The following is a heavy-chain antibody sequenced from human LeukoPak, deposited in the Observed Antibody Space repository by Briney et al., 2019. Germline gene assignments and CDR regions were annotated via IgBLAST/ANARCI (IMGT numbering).Heavy chain of an antibody. CDR1: GFTSIDYY. J-gene: IGHJ4*02. V-gene: IGHV1-2*02. Sequence: ASVKVSCKASGFTSIDYYIQWVRQAPGQGLEWMGSIHPKSGNTKYAQKFQGRVTVTRDTSISSTYMELIRLTSDDTAVYYCARDPPAAGSTEFDFWGQGTLVTVSS. D-gene: IGHD6-13*01. CDR3: ARDPPAAGSTEFDF. CDR2: IHPKSGNT.